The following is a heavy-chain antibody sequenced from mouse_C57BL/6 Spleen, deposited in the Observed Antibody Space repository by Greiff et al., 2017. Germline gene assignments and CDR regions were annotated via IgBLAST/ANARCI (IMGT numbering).Heavy chain of an antibody. CDR3: ARQTGLYYFDY. CDR2: ISSGGSYT. Sequence: EVQLVESGGDLVKPGGSLKLSCAASGFTFSSYGMSWVRQTPDKRLEWVATISSGGSYTYYPDSVKGRFTISRDNAKNTLYLQMSSLKSEDTAMYYCARQTGLYYFDYWGQGTTLTVSS. J-gene: IGHJ2*01. D-gene: IGHD1-2*01. CDR1: GFTFSSYG. V-gene: IGHV5-6*01.